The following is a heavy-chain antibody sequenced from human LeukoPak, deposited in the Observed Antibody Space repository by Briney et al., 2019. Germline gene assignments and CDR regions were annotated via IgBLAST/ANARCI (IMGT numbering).Heavy chain of an antibody. V-gene: IGHV4-34*01. CDR1: GGSFSGYY. J-gene: IGHJ6*04. Sequence: SETLSLTCAVYGGSFSGYYWSWIRQPPGKGLEWIGEINHSGSTNYNPSLKSRVTISVDTSKNQFSLKLSSVPAADTAVYYCARGIMVRGRSGGYYYYGMDVWGKGTTVTVSS. CDR3: ARGIMVRGRSGGYYYYGMDV. D-gene: IGHD3-10*01. CDR2: INHSGST.